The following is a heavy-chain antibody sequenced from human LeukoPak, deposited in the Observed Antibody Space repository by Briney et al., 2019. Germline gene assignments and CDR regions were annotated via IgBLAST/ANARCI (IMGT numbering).Heavy chain of an antibody. J-gene: IGHJ4*02. CDR1: GFTFSSCG. CDR2: IWYDGSNK. Sequence: GGSLRLSCAASGFTFSSCGVHWVRQAPGKGLEWVAVIWYDGSNKYYADSVRGRFTISRDNSKNTLYLQMNSLRAEDTAVYYCASFVEEDFHYFDYWGQGTLVTVSS. V-gene: IGHV3-33*01. CDR3: ASFVEEDFHYFDY. D-gene: IGHD3-3*01.